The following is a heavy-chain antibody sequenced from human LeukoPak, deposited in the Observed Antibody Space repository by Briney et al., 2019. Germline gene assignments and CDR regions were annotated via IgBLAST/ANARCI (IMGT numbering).Heavy chain of an antibody. CDR2: IYNSGTT. CDR1: FGSIRDYY. D-gene: IGHD2/OR15-2a*01. V-gene: IGHV4-59*01. J-gene: IGHJ4*02. Sequence: PSETLSLTCSVSFGSIRDYYWSWIRQPPGKGLEWIGYIYNSGTTSYNPSLKGQVTISVDTSKNQFSLKLSSVTAADTAVYYCARGKKYPGAFDYWGQGTLVTVSS. CDR3: ARGKKYPGAFDY.